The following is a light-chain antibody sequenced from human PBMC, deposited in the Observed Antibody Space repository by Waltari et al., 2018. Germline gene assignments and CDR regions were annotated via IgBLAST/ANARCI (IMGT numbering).Light chain of an antibody. V-gene: IGLV7-46*01. CDR2: DTD. CDR1: TGSRIRNHH. J-gene: IGLJ2*01. CDR3: LLYSSGVWV. Sequence: VVTQEPSLTVSPGETVTLTCGSSTGSRIRNHHPYWFQQKPGQAPRTLVSDTDSRHSWTPARFSGSLLGGKAALTLSGAQPEDEAEYYCLLYSSGVWVFGGGTKVTVL.